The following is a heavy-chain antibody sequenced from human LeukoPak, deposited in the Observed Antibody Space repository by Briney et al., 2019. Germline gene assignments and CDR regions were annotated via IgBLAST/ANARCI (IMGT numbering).Heavy chain of an antibody. CDR2: ISSSSTYI. V-gene: IGHV3-21*01. CDR1: GFIFSTYS. J-gene: IGHJ3*02. Sequence: GGSLRLSCAASGFIFSTYSMNWVRQAPGKGPEWVSSISSSSTYIYYADSLKGRFTISRDNAKKSLYLQMNSLRVEDTAVYYCARAGFGELLVAAFDIWGQGTMVTVSS. D-gene: IGHD1-26*01. CDR3: ARAGFGELLVAAFDI.